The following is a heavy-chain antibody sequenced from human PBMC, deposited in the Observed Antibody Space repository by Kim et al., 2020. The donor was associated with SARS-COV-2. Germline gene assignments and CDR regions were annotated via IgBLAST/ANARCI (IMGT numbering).Heavy chain of an antibody. CDR2: ISWNSGSI. Sequence: GGSLRLSCAASGFTFGDYAMHWVRQAPGKGLEWVSGISWNSGSIGYADSVKGRFTISRDNAKNSLYLQMNSLRAEDTALYYCAKDIAARRGGPLDYWGQGTLVTVSS. V-gene: IGHV3-9*01. CDR1: GFTFGDYA. CDR3: AKDIAARRGGPLDY. D-gene: IGHD6-6*01. J-gene: IGHJ4*02.